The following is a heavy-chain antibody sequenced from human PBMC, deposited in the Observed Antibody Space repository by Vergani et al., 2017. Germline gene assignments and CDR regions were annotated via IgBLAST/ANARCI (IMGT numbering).Heavy chain of an antibody. D-gene: IGHD4-17*01. V-gene: IGHV3-53*02. CDR2: MYSGGST. CDR1: GFTVSSNY. J-gene: IGHJ4*02. CDR3: AKVIGTVTTGYFDY. Sequence: EVQLVETGGGLIQPGGSLRLSCAASGFTVSSNYMSWVRQAPGKGLEWVSVMYSGGSTYYADSVKGRFTISRDNSKNTLYLQMNSLRAEDTAVYYCAKVIGTVTTGYFDYWGQGALVTVSS.